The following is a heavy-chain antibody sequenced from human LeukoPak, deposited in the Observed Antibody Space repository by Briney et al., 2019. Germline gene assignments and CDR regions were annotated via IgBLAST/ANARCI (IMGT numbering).Heavy chain of an antibody. CDR1: GGTFSSYA. Sequence: SVKVSCKASGGTFSSYAISWVRQAPGQGLEWMGRIIPILGIAKYAQKFQGRVTITADKSTSTVYMELSSLRSEDTAVYYCATALRVFGVADYWGQGTLVTVSS. CDR3: ATALRVFGVADY. D-gene: IGHD3-3*01. CDR2: IIPILGIA. J-gene: IGHJ4*02. V-gene: IGHV1-69*04.